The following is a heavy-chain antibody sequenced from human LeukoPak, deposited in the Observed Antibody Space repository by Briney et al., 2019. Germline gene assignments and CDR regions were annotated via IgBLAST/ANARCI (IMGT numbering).Heavy chain of an antibody. CDR3: IADTAESSAYPFDY. J-gene: IGHJ4*02. V-gene: IGHV3-15*01. D-gene: IGHD3-22*01. CDR1: GFTFTYAW. Sequence: GGSLRLSCAASGFTFTYAWMSWVRQAPGKGLECVGRIISKTSGGTTEYAAPVKGRFTISRDDSTDTVYLQMNSLKTDDTAVYYCIADTAESSAYPFDYWGQGTTVTVSS. CDR2: IISKTSGGTT.